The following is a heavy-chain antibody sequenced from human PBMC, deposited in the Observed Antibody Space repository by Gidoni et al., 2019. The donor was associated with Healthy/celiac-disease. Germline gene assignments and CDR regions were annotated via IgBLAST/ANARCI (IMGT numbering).Heavy chain of an antibody. Sequence: QVQLQQRGAGLLTPSETLSLPCAVYGGTFGGYYWSWIRQPPGKGLEWIGEINHSGSTNYNPSLKSRVTISVDTSKDQFSLKLSSVTSADTAVYYCAREHSGWYAVDYYYYYMDVWGKGTTVTVSS. CDR2: INHSGST. V-gene: IGHV4-34*01. CDR1: GGTFGGYY. D-gene: IGHD6-19*01. CDR3: AREHSGWYAVDYYYYYMDV. J-gene: IGHJ6*03.